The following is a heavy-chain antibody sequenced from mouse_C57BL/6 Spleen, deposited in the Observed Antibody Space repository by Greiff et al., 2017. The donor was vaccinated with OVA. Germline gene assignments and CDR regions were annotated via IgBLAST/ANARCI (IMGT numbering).Heavy chain of an antibody. Sequence: VQLQQSGPVLVKPGASVKMSCKASGYTFTDYYMNWVKQSHGKSLEWIGVINPYNGGTSYNQKFKGKATLTVDKSSSTAYMELNSLTSEDSAVDYCARRITTVVADAMDYWGQGTSVTVSS. CDR3: ARRITTVVADAMDY. V-gene: IGHV1-19*01. D-gene: IGHD1-1*01. J-gene: IGHJ4*01. CDR1: GYTFTDYY. CDR2: INPYNGGT.